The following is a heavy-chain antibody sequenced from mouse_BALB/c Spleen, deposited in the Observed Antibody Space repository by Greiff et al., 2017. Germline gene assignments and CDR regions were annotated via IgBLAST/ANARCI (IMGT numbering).Heavy chain of an antibody. D-gene: IGHD2-14*01. CDR2: IYPGNSDT. CDR3: TRSGHRYDGLYYAMDY. J-gene: IGHJ4*01. CDR1: GYTFTSYW. Sequence: VQLQQSGTVLARPGASVKMSCKASGYTFTSYWMHWVKQRPGQGLEWIGAIYPGNSDTSYNQKFKGKAKLTAVTSTSTAYMELSSLTNEDSAVYYCTRSGHRYDGLYYAMDYWGQGTSVTVSS. V-gene: IGHV1-5*01.